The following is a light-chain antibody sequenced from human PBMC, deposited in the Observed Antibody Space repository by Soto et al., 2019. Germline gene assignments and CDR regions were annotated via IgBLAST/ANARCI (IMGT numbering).Light chain of an antibody. CDR1: QSISGY. V-gene: IGKV3-15*01. CDR3: LQHYSWPWT. Sequence: EIVMTQSPGTVSVFPGETVTLSCRASQSISGYFDWFHQKPGQAPRLVLLRIFTRASGVPARISGSWSETEFTLTISGLQYEDAGVYYCLQHYSWPWTFGQGTKVEIK. J-gene: IGKJ1*01. CDR2: RIF.